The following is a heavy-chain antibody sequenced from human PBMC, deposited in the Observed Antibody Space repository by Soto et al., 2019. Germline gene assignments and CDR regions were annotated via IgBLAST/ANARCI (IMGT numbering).Heavy chain of an antibody. CDR3: ARGRKTDY. Sequence: SETLSLTCAVYGGSFSGYYWSWIRQPPGKGLEWIGEINHSGSTNYNPSLKSRVTISVDTSKNQFSLKLSSVTAADTAVYYCARGRKTDYWGQGTLVTVSS. CDR1: GGSFSGYY. V-gene: IGHV4-34*01. J-gene: IGHJ4*02. CDR2: INHSGST.